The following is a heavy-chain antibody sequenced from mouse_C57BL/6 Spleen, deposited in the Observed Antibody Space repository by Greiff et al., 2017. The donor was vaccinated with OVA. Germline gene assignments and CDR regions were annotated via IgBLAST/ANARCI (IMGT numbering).Heavy chain of an antibody. V-gene: IGHV1-66*01. CDR2: IYPGSGNT. D-gene: IGHD2-3*01. Sequence: VQLQQSGPELVKPGASVKISCKASGYSFTSYYIHWVKQRPGQGLEWIGWIYPGSGNTKYNEKFKGKATLTADTSSSTAYMQLSSLTSEDSAVYYCARGNGDGYGWYFDVWGTGTTVTVSS. CDR3: ARGNGDGYGWYFDV. CDR1: GYSFTSYY. J-gene: IGHJ1*03.